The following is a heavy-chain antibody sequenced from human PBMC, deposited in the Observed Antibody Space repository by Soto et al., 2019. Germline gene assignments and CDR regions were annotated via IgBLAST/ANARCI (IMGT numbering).Heavy chain of an antibody. V-gene: IGHV3-21*06. CDR2: ISSSGTYI. J-gene: IGHJ6*02. Sequence: QLVESGGGLVKPGGSLRLSCAASGITFSGYNMNWVRQAPGKGLERVSSISSSGTYIHHADSVKGRFTIYRDNAKNSLYLQMDSLRAEDTAVYYCARDRPSRDSFYYGLDVWGQGTTVTVS. D-gene: IGHD6-13*01. CDR3: ARDRPSRDSFYYGLDV. CDR1: GITFSGYN.